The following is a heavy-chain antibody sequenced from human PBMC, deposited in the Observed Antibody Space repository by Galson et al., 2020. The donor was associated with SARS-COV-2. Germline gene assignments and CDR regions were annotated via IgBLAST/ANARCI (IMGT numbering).Heavy chain of an antibody. J-gene: IGHJ3*02. CDR3: ARDLSYDFWSGYSKTSDI. CDR1: GFTFSSYS. V-gene: IGHV3-21*01. D-gene: IGHD3-3*01. Sequence: GESLRLSCAASGFTFSSYSMNWVRQAPGKGLEWVSSISSSSSYIYYADSVKGRFTISRDNAKNSLYLQMNSLRAEDTAVYYCARDLSYDFWSGYSKTSDIWGQGTMVTVSS. CDR2: ISSSSSYI.